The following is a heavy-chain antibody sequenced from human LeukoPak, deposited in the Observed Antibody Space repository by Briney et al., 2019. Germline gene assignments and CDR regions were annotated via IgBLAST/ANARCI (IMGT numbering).Heavy chain of an antibody. Sequence: PGGSLRLSCAVSGFTFSHYAMSWVRQAPGTGLEWVGSLTDSGDATYYADSVKGRFTISRDNAKNTLYLLMNSLGAEDTAVYYCARDYYDSSGYHAYDYWGQGTLVTVSS. CDR1: GFTFSHYA. J-gene: IGHJ4*02. D-gene: IGHD3-22*01. CDR2: LTDSGDAT. CDR3: ARDYYDSSGYHAYDY. V-gene: IGHV3-23*01.